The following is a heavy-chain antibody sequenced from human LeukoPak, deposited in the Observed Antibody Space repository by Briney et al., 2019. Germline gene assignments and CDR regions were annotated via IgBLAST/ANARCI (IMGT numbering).Heavy chain of an antibody. CDR2: INHSGST. J-gene: IGHJ4*02. CDR1: GGSFSGYY. Sequence: PSETLSLTCAVYGGSFSGYYWSWIRQPPGKGLEWIGEINHSGSTNHNPSLKSRVTISVDTSKNQFSLKLSSVTAADTAVYYCARVIGSYRSFDYWGQGTLVTVSS. CDR3: ARVIGSYRSFDY. V-gene: IGHV4-34*01. D-gene: IGHD3-16*02.